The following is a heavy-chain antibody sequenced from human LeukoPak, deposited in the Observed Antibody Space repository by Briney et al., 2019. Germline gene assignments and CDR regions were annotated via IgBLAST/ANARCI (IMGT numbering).Heavy chain of an antibody. CDR2: IYYCGST. V-gene: IGHV4-39*01. CDR3: ARLKMATTRSVDY. CDR1: GGSISSSSYY. Sequence: SETLSLTCTVSGGSISSSSYYWGWIRQPPGKGLEWIGSIYYCGSTYYNPSLKSRVTISVDTSKNQFSLKLSSVTAADTAVYYCARLKMATTRSVDYWGQGTLVTVSS. D-gene: IGHD5-24*01. J-gene: IGHJ4*02.